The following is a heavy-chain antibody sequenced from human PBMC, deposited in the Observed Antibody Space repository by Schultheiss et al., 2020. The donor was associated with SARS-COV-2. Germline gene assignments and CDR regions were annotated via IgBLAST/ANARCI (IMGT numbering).Heavy chain of an antibody. Sequence: GGSLRLSCAASGFTFSDYYMSWIRQAPGKGLEWVSYISSSSSTRYYADSVQGRFTISRDNAKNSLYLQMNSLRAEDTAVYYCAREVTLFPNFFDYWGQGTLDTVSS. CDR2: ISSSSSTR. J-gene: IGHJ4*02. D-gene: IGHD5-18*01. CDR1: GFTFSDYY. CDR3: AREVTLFPNFFDY. V-gene: IGHV3-11*04.